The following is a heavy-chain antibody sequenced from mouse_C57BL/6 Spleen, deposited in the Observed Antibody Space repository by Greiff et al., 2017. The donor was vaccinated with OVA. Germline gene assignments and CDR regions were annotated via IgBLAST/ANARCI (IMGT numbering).Heavy chain of an antibody. J-gene: IGHJ3*01. V-gene: IGHV1-81*01. CDR3: ARSPDGYYATY. CDR1: GYTFTSYG. Sequence: QVQLQQSGAELARPGASVKLSCKASGYTFTSYGISWVKQRTGQGPEWIGEIYPRSGNTYYNEKFKGKATLTADKSSSTAYMELRSLTSEDSAVYFCARSPDGYYATYWGQGTLVTVSA. D-gene: IGHD2-3*01. CDR2: IYPRSGNT.